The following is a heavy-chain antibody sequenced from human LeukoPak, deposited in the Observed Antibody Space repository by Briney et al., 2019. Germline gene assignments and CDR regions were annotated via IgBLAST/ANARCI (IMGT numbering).Heavy chain of an antibody. Sequence: GGSLRLSCAASGFTFSSYWMSWVRQAPGKGLEWVANIKQDGSEKYYVDSVKGRFTISRDNAKNSLYLQMNSLRAEDTAVYYCARERNYDSSGHDDYWGQGTLVTVSS. CDR3: ARERNYDSSGHDDY. CDR1: GFTFSSYW. CDR2: IKQDGSEK. V-gene: IGHV3-7*01. J-gene: IGHJ4*02. D-gene: IGHD3-22*01.